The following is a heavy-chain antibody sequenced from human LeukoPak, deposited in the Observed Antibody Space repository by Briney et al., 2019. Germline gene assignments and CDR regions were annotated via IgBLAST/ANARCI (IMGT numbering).Heavy chain of an antibody. CDR1: GGSFSGYY. Sequence: SETLSLTCAVYGGSFSGYYWSWIRQPPGKGLEWIGEISHSGSTNYNPSRNPSLKSRVTMSADTSKNQFSLKLSSVTAADTAVYYCARDRYYYDSSGYRFFDYWGQGTLVTVSS. CDR3: ARDRYYYDSSGYRFFDY. D-gene: IGHD3-22*01. V-gene: IGHV4-34*01. J-gene: IGHJ4*02. CDR2: ISHSGST.